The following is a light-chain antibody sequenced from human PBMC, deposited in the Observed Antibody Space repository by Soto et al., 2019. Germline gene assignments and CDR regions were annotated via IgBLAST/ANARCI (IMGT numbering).Light chain of an antibody. V-gene: IGLV2-14*01. Sequence: QSALTQPASVSGSPGQSITVSCTGTSSDVGGYNYVSWYQQHPGKAPKLMIYEVSNRPSGVSNRFSGSKSGNTASLTISGLQAEDAADYSCSSYTSSSTLVFGTGTKLTVL. CDR3: SSYTSSSTLV. CDR2: EVS. CDR1: SSDVGGYNY. J-gene: IGLJ1*01.